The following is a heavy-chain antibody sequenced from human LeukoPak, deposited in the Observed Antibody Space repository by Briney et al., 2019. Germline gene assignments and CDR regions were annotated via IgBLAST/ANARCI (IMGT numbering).Heavy chain of an antibody. CDR2: INHSGST. CDR1: GGSFSGYY. V-gene: IGHV4-34*01. Sequence: SETLSLTCAVYGGSFSGYYWSWIRQPPGKGLEWIGEINHSGSTNYNPSLKSRVTISVDTSKNQFSLKLSSVTAADTAVYYCAREKGVVPAAYGLNWFDPWGQGTLVTVSS. D-gene: IGHD2-2*01. J-gene: IGHJ5*02. CDR3: AREKGVVPAAYGLNWFDP.